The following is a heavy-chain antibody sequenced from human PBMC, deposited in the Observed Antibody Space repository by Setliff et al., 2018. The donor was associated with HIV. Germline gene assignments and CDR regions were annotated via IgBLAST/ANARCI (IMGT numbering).Heavy chain of an antibody. V-gene: IGHV1-69*13. J-gene: IGHJ3*01. CDR1: GGTFNNYP. D-gene: IGHD2-15*01. Sequence: SVKVSCKAYGGTFNNYPITWVRQAPGQGLEWMGGILPMFVRANYAQKFHGRVTITADESTTTAYMDLSSLRSEDTAVYYCASHRLGGPSALDFWGQGTVVTVSS. CDR3: ASHRLGGPSALDF. CDR2: ILPMFVRA.